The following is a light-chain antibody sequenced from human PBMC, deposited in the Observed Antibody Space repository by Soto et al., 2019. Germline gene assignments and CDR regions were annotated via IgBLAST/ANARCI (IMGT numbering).Light chain of an antibody. CDR3: QHYNSDSEA. Sequence: DIQMTQSPSTLSGSVGDRVTITCRASQTISSWLAWYQQKPGKAPKLLIYKASTLKSGVPSRFSGSGSGTEFTLTISSLQPDDFATDSCQHYNSDSEAFGQGTKVEL. CDR1: QTISSW. J-gene: IGKJ1*01. V-gene: IGKV1-5*03. CDR2: KAS.